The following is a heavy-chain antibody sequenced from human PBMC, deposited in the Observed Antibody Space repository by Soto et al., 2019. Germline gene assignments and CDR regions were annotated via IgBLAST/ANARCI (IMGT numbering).Heavy chain of an antibody. CDR1: GFTFSSYA. CDR3: SRDAFDI. Sequence: QVQLVESGGGVVQPGRSLRLSCAASGFTFSSYAMHWVRQAPGKGLEWEAVISYDGSNKYYADSVKGRFTISRDNAKNTLYLQMNSLRAEDTAVNYCSRDAFDIGGQGTMFTVSS. CDR2: ISYDGSNK. V-gene: IGHV3-30-3*01. J-gene: IGHJ3*02.